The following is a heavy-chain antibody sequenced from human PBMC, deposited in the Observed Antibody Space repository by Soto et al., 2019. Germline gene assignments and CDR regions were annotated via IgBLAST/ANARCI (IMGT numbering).Heavy chain of an antibody. CDR3: ARDRGYCSGGSCLLGAFDY. Sequence: QVQLVESGGGVVQPGRSLRLSCAASGFTFSSYGMHWVRQAPGKGLEWVAVIWYDGSNKYYADSVKGRFTISRDKSKNTLYLQMNSLRAEDTAVYYCARDRGYCSGGSCLLGAFDYWGQGTLVTVSS. D-gene: IGHD2-15*01. J-gene: IGHJ4*02. CDR2: IWYDGSNK. CDR1: GFTFSSYG. V-gene: IGHV3-33*01.